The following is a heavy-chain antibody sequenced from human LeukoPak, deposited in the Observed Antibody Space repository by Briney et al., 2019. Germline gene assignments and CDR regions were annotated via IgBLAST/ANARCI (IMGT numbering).Heavy chain of an antibody. J-gene: IGHJ6*03. CDR2: RHTSGSS. V-gene: IGHV4-4*09. D-gene: IGHD4-11*01. Sequence: RPSETLSLTCTVSGASISGHYWSWFRQPPGKGVEWIGYRHTSGSSTYNPSLKSRVAMSFDTSKSQFSLKLNSVTAADTAPYYCARHQDYSGTTYYDYMDVWGKGTTVTVSS. CDR3: ARHQDYSGTTYYDYMDV. CDR1: GASISGHY.